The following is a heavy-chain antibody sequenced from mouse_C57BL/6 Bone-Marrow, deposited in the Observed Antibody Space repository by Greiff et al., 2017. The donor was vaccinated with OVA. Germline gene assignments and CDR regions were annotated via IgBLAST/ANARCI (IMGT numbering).Heavy chain of an antibody. CDR1: VYTFTSYG. D-gene: IGHD2-4*01. J-gene: IGHJ3*01. V-gene: IGHV1-81*01. Sequence: QVQLQQSGAELARPGASVKLSCKASVYTFTSYGISWVKQRTGQGLEWIGEIYPRSGNTYYNEKFKGKATLTADKSSSTAYMELRSLTSEDSAVYFCAREGLRGGFAYWGQGTLVTVSA. CDR3: AREGLRGGFAY. CDR2: IYPRSGNT.